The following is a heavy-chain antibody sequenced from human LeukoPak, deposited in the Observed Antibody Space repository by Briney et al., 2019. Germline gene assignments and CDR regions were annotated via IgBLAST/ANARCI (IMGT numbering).Heavy chain of an antibody. D-gene: IGHD6-19*01. J-gene: IGHJ6*03. V-gene: IGHV7-4-1*02. CDR3: ARAGYSSGWFTYDYYYYYMDV. CDR1: GYTFTSYA. CDR2: INTNTGNP. Sequence: ASVKVSCKASGYTFTSYAMNWVRQAPGQGLEWMGWINTNTGNPTYAQGFTGRFVFSLDTSVSTAYLQISSLKAEDTAVYYCARAGYSSGWFTYDYYYYYMDVWGKGTTVTVSS.